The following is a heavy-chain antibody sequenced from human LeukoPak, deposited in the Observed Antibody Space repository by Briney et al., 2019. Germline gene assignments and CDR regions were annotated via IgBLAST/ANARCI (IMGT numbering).Heavy chain of an antibody. CDR1: GGSISSYY. D-gene: IGHD3-10*01. J-gene: IGHJ5*02. CDR2: IYYYGST. CDR3: ASRPLSFYGSGITGGWFDP. Sequence: SETLSLTCTVSGGSISSYYWGWIRQPPGKGLEWIGTIYYYGSTYYNPSLKSRVTISVDTSKNQFSLKLTSVTAADTAVYYCASRPLSFYGSGITGGWFDPWSQGTLVTVSS. V-gene: IGHV4-39*01.